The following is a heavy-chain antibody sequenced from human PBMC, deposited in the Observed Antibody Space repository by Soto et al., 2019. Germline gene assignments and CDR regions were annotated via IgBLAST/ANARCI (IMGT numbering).Heavy chain of an antibody. CDR3: AREPGRTDIVVVVAATQHWYFDL. J-gene: IGHJ2*01. CDR2: IKQDGSEK. Sequence: EVQLVESGGGLVQPGGSLRLSCAASGFTFSSYWMSWVRQAPGKGLEWVANIKQDGSEKYYVDSVKGRFTISRDNAKNSRYLQMNSLRAEYTAVYYCAREPGRTDIVVVVAATQHWYFDLWGRGTLVTVSS. D-gene: IGHD2-15*01. CDR1: GFTFSSYW. V-gene: IGHV3-7*01.